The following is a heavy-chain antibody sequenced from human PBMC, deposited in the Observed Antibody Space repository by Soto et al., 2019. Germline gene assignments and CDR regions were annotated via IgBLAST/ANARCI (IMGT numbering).Heavy chain of an antibody. CDR1: GGTFSSYT. V-gene: IGHV1-69*08. CDR3: ARDPPAYCSGGSCHYYYYYYYMDV. D-gene: IGHD2-15*01. Sequence: QVQLVQSGAEVKKPGSSVKVSCKASGGTFSSYTISWVRQAPGQGLEWMGRIIPILGIANYAQKFPGRVTITADKSTSTAYMELSSLRSEDTAVYYCARDPPAYCSGGSCHYYYYYYYMDVWGKGTTVTVSS. CDR2: IIPILGIA. J-gene: IGHJ6*03.